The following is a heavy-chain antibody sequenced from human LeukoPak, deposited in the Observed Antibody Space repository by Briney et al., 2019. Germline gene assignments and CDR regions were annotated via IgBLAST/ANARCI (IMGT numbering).Heavy chain of an antibody. D-gene: IGHD3-22*01. CDR3: ARDSVDESSGYFPSGAFDL. V-gene: IGHV4-59*11. CDR2: IHYGGST. Sequence: PSETLSLTCTVSSGSITRHYWTWIRQPPGKGLAWIGYIHYGGSTNYNPSLKSRVTISVDTSKKQFSLNMSSVTPADTALYYCARDSVDESSGYFPSGAFDLWGQGTLVTVSS. J-gene: IGHJ3*01. CDR1: SGSITRHY.